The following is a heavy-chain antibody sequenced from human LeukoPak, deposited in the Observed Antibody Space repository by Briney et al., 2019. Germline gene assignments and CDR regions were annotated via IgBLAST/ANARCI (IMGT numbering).Heavy chain of an antibody. V-gene: IGHV3-30*18. CDR2: ISYDGSNK. CDR3: AKTKVRGSGSYYRNYYFDY. Sequence: PGGSLRLSCAASGFTFSSYGMHWVRQAPGKGLEWVAVISYDGSNKYYADSVKGRFTISRDNSKNTLYLQMNSLRAEDTAVYYCAKTKVRGSGSYYRNYYFDYWGRGTLVTVSS. CDR1: GFTFSSYG. D-gene: IGHD3-10*01. J-gene: IGHJ4*02.